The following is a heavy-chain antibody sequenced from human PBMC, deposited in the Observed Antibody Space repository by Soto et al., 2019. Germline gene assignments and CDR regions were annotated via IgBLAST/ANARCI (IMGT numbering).Heavy chain of an antibody. J-gene: IGHJ5*02. D-gene: IGHD3-10*01. CDR1: GGSISSYY. Sequence: PSETLSLTCTVSGGSISSYYWSWIRQPPGKGLEWIGYIYCSGSTNYNPSLKSRVTISVDTSKNQFSLKLSSVTAADTAVYYCARGVTMVRGVIMGSWFDPWGQGTLVTVSS. CDR2: IYCSGST. CDR3: ARGVTMVRGVIMGSWFDP. V-gene: IGHV4-59*01.